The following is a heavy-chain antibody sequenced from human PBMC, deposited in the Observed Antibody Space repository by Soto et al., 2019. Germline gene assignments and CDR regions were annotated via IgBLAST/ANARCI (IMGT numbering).Heavy chain of an antibody. CDR2: ISGTGSST. V-gene: IGHV3-23*01. D-gene: IGHD6-19*01. CDR3: ATAGGIAVPGTHLDY. Sequence: EVQLLESGGGSVQPGGSLRLSCAASGFTFSSYAMSWVRQAPGKGLEWVSAISGTGSSTNYADSVEGRFTISRDNAKNTLYLQMSRLRAEDTAVYYCATAGGIAVPGTHLDYWGQGTLVTVSS. J-gene: IGHJ4*02. CDR1: GFTFSSYA.